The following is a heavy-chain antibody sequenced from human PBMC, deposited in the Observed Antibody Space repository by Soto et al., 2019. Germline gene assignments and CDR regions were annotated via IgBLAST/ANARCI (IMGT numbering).Heavy chain of an antibody. CDR1: GDSVTTKNYY. J-gene: IGHJ5*02. CDR2: LYDTGST. Sequence: SETLSLTCIVSGDSVTTKNYYWNWIRQPPGRGLEWIGCLYDTGSTNYNPSLRSRVTMSADTSKNHISLRLTSVTADDTAVYYCARVWLKRGDTNWFDPWVQGALVTVSS. D-gene: IGHD5-12*01. V-gene: IGHV4-61*03. CDR3: ARVWLKRGDTNWFDP.